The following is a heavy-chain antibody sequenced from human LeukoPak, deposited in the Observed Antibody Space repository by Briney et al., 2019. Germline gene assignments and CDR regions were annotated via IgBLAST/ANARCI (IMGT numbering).Heavy chain of an antibody. D-gene: IGHD6-13*01. CDR3: ARGRSSSWYDRRPFDY. CDR1: GDSTSSDRYY. CDR2: INHSGST. V-gene: IGHV4-39*07. Sequence: SETLSLTCTVSGDSTSSDRYYGGWVRQPPGKGLEWIGEINHSGSTNYNPSLKSRVTISVDTSKNQFSLKLSSVTAADTAVYYCARGRSSSWYDRRPFDYWGQGTLVTVSS. J-gene: IGHJ4*02.